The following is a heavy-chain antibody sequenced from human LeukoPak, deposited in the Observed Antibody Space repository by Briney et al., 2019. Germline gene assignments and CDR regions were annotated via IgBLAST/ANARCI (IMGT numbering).Heavy chain of an antibody. CDR1: GYTLTELS. CDR2: FDPEDGET. Sequence: ASVKVSCKVSGYTLTELSMHWVRQAPGKGLEWMGGFDPEDGETIYAQKFQGRVTMTEDTSTDTAYMELSSLRSEDTAVYYCVTDPGYYYGMDVWGQGTTVTVSS. V-gene: IGHV1-24*01. J-gene: IGHJ6*02. CDR3: VTDPGYYYGMDV.